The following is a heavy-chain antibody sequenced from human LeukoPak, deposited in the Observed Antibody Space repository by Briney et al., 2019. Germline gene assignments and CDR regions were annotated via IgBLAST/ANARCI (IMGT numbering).Heavy chain of an antibody. Sequence: SSGDYYWSWIRQPPGKGLEWVSGISWNSGSIGYADSVKGRFTISRDNAKNSLYLQMNSLRAEDTALYYCAKDIFTMVRGVVDYWGQGTLVTVSS. V-gene: IGHV3-9*01. J-gene: IGHJ4*02. CDR2: ISWNSGSI. CDR1: SSGDYY. CDR3: AKDIFTMVRGVVDY. D-gene: IGHD3-10*01.